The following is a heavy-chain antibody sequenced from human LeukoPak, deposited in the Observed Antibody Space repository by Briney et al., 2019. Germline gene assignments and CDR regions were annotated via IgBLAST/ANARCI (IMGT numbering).Heavy chain of an antibody. J-gene: IGHJ4*02. D-gene: IGHD6-19*01. CDR1: GGSISSSNW. V-gene: IGHV4-4*02. Sequence: SETLSLTCAVSGGSISSSNWWSWVRQPPGKGLEWIGEIYHSGSTNYNPSLKSRVTISVDKSKNQFSLKLSSVTAADTAVYYCARDSSGWYWYFDYWGQGTLVTASS. CDR3: ARDSSGWYWYFDY. CDR2: IYHSGST.